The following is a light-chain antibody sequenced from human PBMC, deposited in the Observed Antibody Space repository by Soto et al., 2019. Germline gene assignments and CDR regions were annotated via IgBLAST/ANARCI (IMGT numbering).Light chain of an antibody. Sequence: QSALTQPASVSGSPGQSITISCTGTSSDVGSYNLVSWYQQHPGKAPKLMIYERSKRPSGVSNRFSGSKSGNTASLTISGLQAEDEADYYCCSYAGSSTFYVFGTGTKLTVL. CDR2: ERS. J-gene: IGLJ1*01. CDR1: SSDVGSYNL. CDR3: CSYAGSSTFYV. V-gene: IGLV2-23*01.